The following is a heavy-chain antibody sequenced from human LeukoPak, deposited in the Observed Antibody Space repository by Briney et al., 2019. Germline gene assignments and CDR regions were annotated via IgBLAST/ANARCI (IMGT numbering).Heavy chain of an antibody. CDR2: IYPGDSDT. CDR1: RYSFTSYW. Sequence: GESLKISCKRSRYSFTSYWIVWVRQMPGKGLEWMGIIYPGDSDTRYSPSFQGQVTISVDRSISTAYLQWSSLKASDTAMYYCARRVGRLVPPDYWGQGTLVTVSS. D-gene: IGHD3-9*01. V-gene: IGHV5-51*01. CDR3: ARRVGRLVPPDY. J-gene: IGHJ4*02.